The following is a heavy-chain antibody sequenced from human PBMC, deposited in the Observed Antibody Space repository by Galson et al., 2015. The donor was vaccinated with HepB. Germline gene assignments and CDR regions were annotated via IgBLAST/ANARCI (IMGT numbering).Heavy chain of an antibody. CDR1: GFTFRNAW. CDR2: ISGSGGST. D-gene: IGHD2-15*01. Sequence: SLRLSCAASGFTFRNAWMSWVRQAPGKGLEWVSAISGSGGSTYYADSVKGRFTISRDNSKNTLYLQMNSLRAEDTAVYYCAKRPAEGYWGQGTLVTVSS. CDR3: AKRPAEGY. J-gene: IGHJ4*02. V-gene: IGHV3-23*01.